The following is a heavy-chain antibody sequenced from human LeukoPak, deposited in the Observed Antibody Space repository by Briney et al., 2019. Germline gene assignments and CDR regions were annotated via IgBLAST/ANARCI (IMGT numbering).Heavy chain of an antibody. CDR2: IYSGGST. J-gene: IGHJ4*02. CDR3: ARSSSWYSTGDY. CDR1: GFTFSSYA. D-gene: IGHD6-13*01. V-gene: IGHV3-53*01. Sequence: GGSLRLSCAASGFTFSSYAMSWVRQAPGKGLEWVSVIYSGGSTYYADSVKGRFTISRDNSKNTLYLQMNSLRAEDTAVYYCARSSSWYSTGDYWGQGTLVTVSS.